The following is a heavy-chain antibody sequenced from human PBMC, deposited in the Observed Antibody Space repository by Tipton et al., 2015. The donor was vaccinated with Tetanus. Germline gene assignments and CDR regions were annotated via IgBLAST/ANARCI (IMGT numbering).Heavy chain of an antibody. V-gene: IGHV1-46*01. CDR1: GYTFTSYY. CDR3: ARVFIAVAGHNWFDP. J-gene: IGHJ5*02. D-gene: IGHD6-19*01. Sequence: QSGAEVKKPGASVKVSCKASGYTFTSYYMHWVRQAPGQGLEWMGIINPSGGSTSYAQKFQGRVTMTRGTSTSTVYMELSSLRSEDTAVYYCARVFIAVAGHNWFDPWGQGTLVTVSS. CDR2: INPSGGST.